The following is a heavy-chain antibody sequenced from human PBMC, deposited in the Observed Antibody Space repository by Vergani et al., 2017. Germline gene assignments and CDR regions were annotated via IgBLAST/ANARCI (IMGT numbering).Heavy chain of an antibody. V-gene: IGHV3-53*02. CDR2: IYSGGST. D-gene: IGHD3-3*02. CDR3: ARYDIFGVVIPETTDAFDI. Sequence: EVQLVETGGGLIQPGGSLRLSCAASGFTVSSNYMSWVRQAPGKGLEWVSVIYSGGSTYYADSVKGRFTISRDNSKNTLYLQMNSLRAEDTAVYYCARYDIFGVVIPETTDAFDIWGQGTMVTVSS. CDR1: GFTVSSNY. J-gene: IGHJ3*02.